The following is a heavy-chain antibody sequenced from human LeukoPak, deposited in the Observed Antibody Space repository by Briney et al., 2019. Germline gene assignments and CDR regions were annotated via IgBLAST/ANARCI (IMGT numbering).Heavy chain of an antibody. CDR1: GFTFSSYG. V-gene: IGHV3-30*18. D-gene: IGHD3-10*01. J-gene: IGHJ4*02. CDR3: AKDSGGFGY. Sequence: PGRSLRLSCAASGFTFSSYGMHWVRQAPGKGLEWVAVISYDGSNKYYADSVKGRFTISRDNSKNTLYLQMSSLRAEDTAVYYCAKDSGGFGYWGQGTLVTVSS. CDR2: ISYDGSNK.